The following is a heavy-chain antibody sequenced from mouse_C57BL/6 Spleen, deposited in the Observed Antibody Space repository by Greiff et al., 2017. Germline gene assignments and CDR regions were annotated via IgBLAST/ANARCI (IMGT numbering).Heavy chain of an antibody. CDR1: GFTFSSYT. CDR3: ARHASFITTVDYAMDY. V-gene: IGHV5-9*01. Sequence: EVQGVESGGGLVKPGGSLKLSCAASGFTFSSYTMSWVRQTPEKRLEWVATISGGGGNPYYPDSVKGRFTISRDNAKNTLYLQMSSLRSEDTALYYCARHASFITTVDYAMDYWGQGTSVTVSS. J-gene: IGHJ4*01. CDR2: ISGGGGNP. D-gene: IGHD1-1*01.